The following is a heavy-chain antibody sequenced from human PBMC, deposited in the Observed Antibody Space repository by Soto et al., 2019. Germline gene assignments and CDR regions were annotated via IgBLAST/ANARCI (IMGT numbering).Heavy chain of an antibody. D-gene: IGHD6-6*01. CDR3: AKDPTSSSCDYFDY. J-gene: IGHJ4*02. V-gene: IGHV3-23*01. CDR2: ISGSGGST. Sequence: LRLSCAASGFTFSSYAMSWVRQAPGKGLEWVSAISGSGGSTYYAGSVKGRFTISRDNSKNTLYLQMNSLRAEVTAVYYCAKDPTSSSCDYFDYWGQGTLVTGSS. CDR1: GFTFSSYA.